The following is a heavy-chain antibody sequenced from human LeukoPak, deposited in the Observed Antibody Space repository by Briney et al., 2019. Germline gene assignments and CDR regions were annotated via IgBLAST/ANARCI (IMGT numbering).Heavy chain of an antibody. J-gene: IGHJ4*02. CDR1: GFTFSSYN. Sequence: HPGGSLRLSCAASGFTFSSYNMNWVRQAPGMGLERVSFISSTGNTIYYADSVKGRFTISRDNAKNSLYLQMNSLRDEDTAVYYCARGSGSSWYVHYYFDYWGQGTLVTVSS. D-gene: IGHD6-13*01. V-gene: IGHV3-48*02. CDR2: ISSTGNTI. CDR3: ARGSGSSWYVHYYFDY.